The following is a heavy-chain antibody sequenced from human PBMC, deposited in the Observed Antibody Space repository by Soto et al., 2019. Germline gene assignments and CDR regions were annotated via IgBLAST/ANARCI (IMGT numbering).Heavy chain of an antibody. D-gene: IGHD6-13*01. CDR1: EFTVSAYY. CDR2: ISGDSRYT. J-gene: IGHJ3*02. V-gene: IGHV3-11*03. Sequence: PGGSLRLSCATSEFTVSAYYMAWLRQAPGKGLEWISYISGDSRYTTYADSVKGRFTISRDNAKNSLYLQMNSLRVEDTAVYFCATGQQVRMADIWGQGTMGTVSS. CDR3: ATGQQVRMADI.